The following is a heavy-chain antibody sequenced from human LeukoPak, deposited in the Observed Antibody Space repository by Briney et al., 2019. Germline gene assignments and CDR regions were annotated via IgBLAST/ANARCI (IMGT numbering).Heavy chain of an antibody. CDR3: ARGKWVGHTHGYYLDY. CDR1: GGTFSSYA. Sequence: SVKVSCKASGGTFSSYAISWVRQAPGQGLEWMGGIIPIFGTANYAQKFQGRVTITADESTSTAYLDLSSLRSEDTAVYYCARGKWVGHTHGYYLDYWGQGTLVTVSS. CDR2: IIPIFGTA. V-gene: IGHV1-69*01. J-gene: IGHJ4*02. D-gene: IGHD6-19*01.